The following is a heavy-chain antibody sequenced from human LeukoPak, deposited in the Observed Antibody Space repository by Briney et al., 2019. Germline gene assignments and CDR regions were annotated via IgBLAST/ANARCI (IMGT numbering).Heavy chain of an antibody. V-gene: IGHV3-74*01. CDR1: GFTFSSYW. J-gene: IGHJ4*02. CDR2: INSDGSTT. D-gene: IGHD5-18*01. Sequence: PGGSLRLSCAASGFTFSSYWMHWVRQAPGKGLVWVSNINSDGSTTTYADSVKGRFTISRDNAKNSLYLQINSLRAEDTAVYYCASGGAMVYFDYWGQGTLVTVSS. CDR3: ASGGAMVYFDY.